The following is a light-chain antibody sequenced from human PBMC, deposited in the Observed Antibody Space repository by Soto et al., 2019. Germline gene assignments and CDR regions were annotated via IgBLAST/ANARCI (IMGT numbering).Light chain of an antibody. J-gene: IGKJ3*01. Sequence: EVVLTQSPGTLSLSPRERATLSCRASQSVSSNFLAWYQHKLGQAPRLLIYGASIRATGIPDRFSGSGSGTDFTLTISRLEPEDFAVFYCQQYGDSLFTFGPGTKVDIK. CDR3: QQYGDSLFT. V-gene: IGKV3-20*01. CDR1: QSVSSNF. CDR2: GAS.